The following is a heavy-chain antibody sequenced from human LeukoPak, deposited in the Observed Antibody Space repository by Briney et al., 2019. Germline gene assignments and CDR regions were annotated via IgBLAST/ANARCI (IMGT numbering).Heavy chain of an antibody. CDR3: VVAAYLDY. J-gene: IGHJ4*02. CDR1: GFTFSGYA. D-gene: IGHD2-15*01. CDR2: ISYDGSNK. Sequence: GGSLRLSCAASGFTFSGYAMHWVRQAPGKGLEWVAVISYDGSNKYYADSVKGRFTISRDNSKNTLYLQMNSLRAEDTAVYYVVVAAYLDYWGQGTLVTVSS. V-gene: IGHV3-30*04.